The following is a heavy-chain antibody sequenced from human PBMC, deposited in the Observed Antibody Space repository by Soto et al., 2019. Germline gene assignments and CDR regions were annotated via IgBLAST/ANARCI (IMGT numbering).Heavy chain of an antibody. Sequence: EVQLVESGGGLVKPGESLRLSCAASGFTFSNAWMHWVRQSPGKGLEWVGRIKSKTDGGTTDYAAPVKGRFTISRDDSKNSLYLQMNSLKSEDTAVYYSTDGIWFGTFGGQGTLVTVSS. V-gene: IGHV3-15*07. J-gene: IGHJ4*02. CDR1: GFTFSNAW. CDR2: IKSKTDGGTT. D-gene: IGHD3-10*01. CDR3: TDGIWFGTF.